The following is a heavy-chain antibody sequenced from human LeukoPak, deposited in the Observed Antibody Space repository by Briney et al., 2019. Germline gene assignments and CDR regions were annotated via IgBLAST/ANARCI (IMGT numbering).Heavy chain of an antibody. CDR1: GGSISSSSYY. Sequence: SETLSLTCTVSGGSISSSSYYWGWIRQPPGKGLEWIGSIYYSGSTYYNPSLKSRVTISVDTSKNQFSLKLSSVTAAGTAVYYCARASGSYGPYYYYYMDVWGKGTTVTVSS. D-gene: IGHD1-26*01. CDR3: ARASGSYGPYYYYYMDV. V-gene: IGHV4-39*01. CDR2: IYYSGST. J-gene: IGHJ6*03.